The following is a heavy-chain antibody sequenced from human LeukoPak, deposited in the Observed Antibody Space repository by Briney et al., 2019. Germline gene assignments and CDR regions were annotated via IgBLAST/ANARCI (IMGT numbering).Heavy chain of an antibody. CDR3: AKDSHSGFFDY. J-gene: IGHJ4*02. D-gene: IGHD3-22*01. Sequence: PGGSLRPSCAASGFSFTYGMSWVRQAPGKGLEWVSGIGGGDGRTYYADSLKGRFTISRDISKTTLYLQINGLTADDTAVYYCAKDSHSGFFDYWGQGTLVTVSS. CDR1: GFSFTYG. V-gene: IGHV3-23*01. CDR2: IGGGDGRT.